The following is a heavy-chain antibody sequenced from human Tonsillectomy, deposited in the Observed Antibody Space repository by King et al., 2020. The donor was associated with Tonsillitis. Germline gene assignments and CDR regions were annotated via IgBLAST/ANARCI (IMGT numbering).Heavy chain of an antibody. Sequence: VQLVESGGGVVQPGRSLRLSCAASGFTFSSYGMHWVRQAPGKGLEWVAVIWYDGSNKYFADSVKGRFTISRDNSKNRLYLQMNSLRAEDTAVYYCARDRGEMATLDYWGQGTLVTVSS. J-gene: IGHJ4*02. CDR3: ARDRGEMATLDY. CDR2: IWYDGSNK. V-gene: IGHV3-33*01. CDR1: GFTFSSYG. D-gene: IGHD5-24*01.